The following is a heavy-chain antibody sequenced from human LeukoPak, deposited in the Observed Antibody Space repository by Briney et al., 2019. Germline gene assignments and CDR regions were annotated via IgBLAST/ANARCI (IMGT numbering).Heavy chain of an antibody. J-gene: IGHJ4*02. CDR1: GFTFSSCA. CDR2: ISGSGGST. CDR3: AKHEGSSGSYCHFHY. D-gene: IGHD3-10*01. V-gene: IGHV3-23*01. Sequence: GGSLRLSCAASGFTFSSCAMSWVRQAPGKGLEWVSAISGSGGSTYYGDSVKGRFTISRDNSKNTLYLQLNRLRAEDTAVYYCAKHEGSSGSYCHFHYWGQGTLVTVSS.